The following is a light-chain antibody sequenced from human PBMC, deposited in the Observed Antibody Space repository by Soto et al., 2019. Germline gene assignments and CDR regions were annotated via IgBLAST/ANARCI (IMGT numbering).Light chain of an antibody. V-gene: IGKV1-5*03. J-gene: IGKJ4*02. CDR3: KKYNRYLLT. Sequence: DIQMTQYPSTLSASVGDRVTITCRASQSISSWLAWYQQKPGKAPKLLSYKASSLESGVPSRFSGSGSGTEFTLTVSGLHHDDFATYYCKKYNRYLLTFGGGTTVEIK. CDR1: QSISSW. CDR2: KAS.